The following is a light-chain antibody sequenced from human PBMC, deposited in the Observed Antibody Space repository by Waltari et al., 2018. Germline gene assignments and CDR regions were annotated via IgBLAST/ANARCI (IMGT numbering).Light chain of an antibody. CDR3: QQYNSWPPYT. J-gene: IGKJ2*01. CDR1: QSVSTN. Sequence: EIVMTQSPATLSVSPGERATLSCRASQSVSTNVAWYQQKPGQAPRLLFYGASTRATDIPTRCSGSGSGTEFTLTISSLQSEDFAIYYCQQYNSWPPYTFGQGTKLEIK. V-gene: IGKV3-15*01. CDR2: GAS.